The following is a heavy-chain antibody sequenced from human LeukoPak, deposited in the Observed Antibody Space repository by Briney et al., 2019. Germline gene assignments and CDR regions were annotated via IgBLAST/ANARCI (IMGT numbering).Heavy chain of an antibody. D-gene: IGHD6-19*01. Sequence: GGSLRLSCAASGFTFSSYCMNWVRQAPGKGLEWVAIIKQDGSEEFYVDSVKGRFIISRDNAKNSLYLQMNSLRVEDTAVYYCVGGTGWRLDSWGQGTLVTVSS. J-gene: IGHJ1*01. CDR2: IKQDGSEE. CDR3: VGGTGWRLDS. CDR1: GFTFSSYC. V-gene: IGHV3-7*02.